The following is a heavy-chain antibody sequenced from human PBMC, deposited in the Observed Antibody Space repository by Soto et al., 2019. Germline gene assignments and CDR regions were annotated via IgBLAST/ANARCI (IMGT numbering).Heavy chain of an antibody. Sequence: QLQLQESGPGLVKPSETLSLTCTVSGGSISSSSYYWGWIRQPPGKGLEWIGSNYYSGSTYYNPSLKSRVTISVDTSKNQFSLKLSSVTAADTAVYYCASNRSIYYYYGMDVWGQGTTVTVSS. J-gene: IGHJ6*02. CDR3: ASNRSIYYYYGMDV. CDR2: NYYSGST. D-gene: IGHD6-6*01. CDR1: GGSISSSSYY. V-gene: IGHV4-39*01.